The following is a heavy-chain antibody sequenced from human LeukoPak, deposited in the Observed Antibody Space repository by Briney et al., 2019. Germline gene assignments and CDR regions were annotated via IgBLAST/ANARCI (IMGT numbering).Heavy chain of an antibody. J-gene: IGHJ6*03. CDR2: IYFSGST. CDR3: AGQRADYYYYYMDV. CDR1: GGSISGTNSY. Sequence: PSETLSLTCIVSGGSISGTNSYWAWIRQPAGKGLEWIGSIYFSGSTFYKSSLESRLNMSVDMSKNQFSLKVRSVTAADTAVYYCAGQRADYYYYYMDVWGKGTTVTVSS. V-gene: IGHV4-39*01.